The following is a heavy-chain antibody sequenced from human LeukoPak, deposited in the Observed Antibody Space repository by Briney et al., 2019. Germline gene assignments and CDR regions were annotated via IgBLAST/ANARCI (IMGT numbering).Heavy chain of an antibody. J-gene: IGHJ6*02. D-gene: IGHD2-2*01. Sequence: PGGSLRLSCAASGFTLSDYYMSWIRHAPGKGLEWVSYISSGSPYINDADSVKGRFTISRDNAKSSLYLRMSSLRAEDTAVYYCARVGRYCSTTGCDYYYGMDVWGQGTTVTVSS. CDR3: ARVGRYCSTTGCDYYYGMDV. V-gene: IGHV3-11*06. CDR1: GFTLSDYY. CDR2: ISSGSPYI.